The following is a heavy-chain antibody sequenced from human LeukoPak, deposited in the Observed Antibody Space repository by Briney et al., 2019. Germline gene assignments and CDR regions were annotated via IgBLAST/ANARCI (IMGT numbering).Heavy chain of an antibody. CDR3: ARHRHYDSSGYYYLDY. D-gene: IGHD3-22*01. CDR1: GGSISGYY. J-gene: IGHJ4*02. V-gene: IGHV4-59*08. Sequence: SETLSLTCTVSGGSISGYYWSWIRQPPGKGLEWIGYIYYSGRTKYNPSLESRVTISVDTSKNQFSPRLSSVTAADTAVYYCARHRHYDSSGYYYLDYWGQGTLVTVSS. CDR2: IYYSGRT.